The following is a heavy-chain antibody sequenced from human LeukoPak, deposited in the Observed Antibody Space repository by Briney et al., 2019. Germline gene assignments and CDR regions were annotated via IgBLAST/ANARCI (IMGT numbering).Heavy chain of an antibody. CDR1: GGSFSGYY. Sequence: SETLSLTCAVYGGSFSGYYWSWIRQPPGKRLEWIGEINHSGSTNYNPSLKSRVTISVDTSKNQFSLKLSSVTAADTAVYYCAIARSGWLRYYFDYWGQGTLVTVSS. D-gene: IGHD6-19*01. CDR2: INHSGST. V-gene: IGHV4-34*01. J-gene: IGHJ4*02. CDR3: AIARSGWLRYYFDY.